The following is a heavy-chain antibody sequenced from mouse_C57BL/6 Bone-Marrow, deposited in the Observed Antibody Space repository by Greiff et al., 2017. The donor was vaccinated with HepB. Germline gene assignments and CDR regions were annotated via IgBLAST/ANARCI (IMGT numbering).Heavy chain of an antibody. CDR1: GFTFSDYG. CDR2: ISSGSSTI. V-gene: IGHV5-17*01. J-gene: IGHJ4*01. Sequence: EVHLVESGGGLVKPGGSLKLSCAASGFTFSDYGMHWVRQAPEKGLEWVAYISSGSSTIYYADTVKGRFTISRDNAKNTLFLQMTSLRSEDTAMYYCASPLGPYAMDYWGQGTSVTVSS. CDR3: ASPLGPYAMDY. D-gene: IGHD4-1*01.